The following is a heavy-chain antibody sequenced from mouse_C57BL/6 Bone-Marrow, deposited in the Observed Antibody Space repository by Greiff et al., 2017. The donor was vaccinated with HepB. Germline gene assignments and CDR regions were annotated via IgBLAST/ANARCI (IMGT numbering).Heavy chain of an antibody. V-gene: IGHV1-42*01. CDR2: INHSTGGT. J-gene: IGHJ2*01. D-gene: IGHD2-4*01. CDR1: GYSFTGYY. CDR3: ARSVYYDLLDY. Sequence: VQLQQSGPELVKPGASVKISCKASGYSFTGYYMNWVKQSPEKSLEWIGEINHSTGGTTYNQKFKAKATLTVDKSSSTAYMQLKSLTSEDSAVYYCARSVYYDLLDYWGQGTTLTVSS.